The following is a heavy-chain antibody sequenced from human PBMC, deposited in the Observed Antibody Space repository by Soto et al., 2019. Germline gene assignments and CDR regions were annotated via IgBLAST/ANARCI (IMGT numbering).Heavy chain of an antibody. CDR3: ARRLSYGDSRFDY. CDR1: GFSFSTYS. CDR2: ISTTSNDR. D-gene: IGHD4-17*01. J-gene: IGHJ4*02. Sequence: EVQLVESGGGLVKPGGSLRLSCVASGFSFSTYSMNWVRQAPGKGLEWVSSISTTSNDRDCADSVKGRFTISRDNAKNSLYRQMNSLRAEDTAVYYCARRLSYGDSRFDYWGQGTLVTVSS. V-gene: IGHV3-21*01.